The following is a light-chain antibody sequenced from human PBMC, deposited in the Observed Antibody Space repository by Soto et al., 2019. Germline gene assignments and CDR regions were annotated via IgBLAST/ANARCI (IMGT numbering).Light chain of an antibody. J-gene: IGKJ4*01. CDR2: GTS. CDR3: QQYNKWPLT. CDR1: QSVSSN. Sequence: EIVMTQSPATLSESPGERATLSCRASQSVSSNLAWYQQKRGQAPRLLIYGTSTRATGIPARFSGSGSGTEFSLAIRSLQSEDCAVYYCQQYNKWPLTFGGGTKVEIK. V-gene: IGKV3-15*01.